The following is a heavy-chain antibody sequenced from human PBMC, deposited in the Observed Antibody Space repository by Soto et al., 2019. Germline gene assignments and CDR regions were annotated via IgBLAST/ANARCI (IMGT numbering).Heavy chain of an antibody. CDR1: GFTFRGYW. Sequence: EVQLVESGGGLVQPGGSLRLSCAASGFTFRGYWMNWVRQAPGKGLVWVSHITTDGGSTNYADSVKGRFTISRDNAKDTLYLYMSSLRVDDTALYYCGRDPDNVGASPLAYWGQGTLVTVAS. J-gene: IGHJ4*02. D-gene: IGHD1-26*01. CDR2: ITTDGGST. V-gene: IGHV3-74*01. CDR3: GRDPDNVGASPLAY.